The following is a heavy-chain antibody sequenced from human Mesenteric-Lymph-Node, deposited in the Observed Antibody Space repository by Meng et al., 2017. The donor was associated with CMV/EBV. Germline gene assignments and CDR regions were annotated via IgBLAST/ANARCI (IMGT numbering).Heavy chain of an antibody. CDR3: AASSPIYYDSSGPGGMDV. J-gene: IGHJ6*02. CDR1: GYSFTSYW. CDR2: IYPGDSDT. D-gene: IGHD3-22*01. V-gene: IGHV5-51*01. Sequence: GESLKISCKGSGYSFTSYWIAWVRQMPGKGLEWMGIIYPGDSDTRYSPSFQGQVTISADKSISTAYLQWGSLRSEDTAVYYCAASSPIYYDSSGPGGMDVWGQGTTVTVSS.